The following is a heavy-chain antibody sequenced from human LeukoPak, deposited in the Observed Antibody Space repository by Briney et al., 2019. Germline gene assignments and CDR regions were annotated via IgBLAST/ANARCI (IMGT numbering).Heavy chain of an antibody. V-gene: IGHV3-48*03. Sequence: GGTLRLSCAASGFTFSSYEMNWVRQAPGKGLEWVSYISSSGSTIYYADSVKGRFTISRDNAKNSLYLQMNSLRAEDTAVYYCASMTTVTPHYYYYYMDVWGKGTTVTVSS. CDR3: ASMTTVTPHYYYYYMDV. D-gene: IGHD4-17*01. J-gene: IGHJ6*03. CDR1: GFTFSSYE. CDR2: ISSSGSTI.